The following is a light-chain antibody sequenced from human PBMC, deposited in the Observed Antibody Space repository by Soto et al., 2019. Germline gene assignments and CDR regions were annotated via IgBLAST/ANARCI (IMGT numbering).Light chain of an antibody. CDR3: QQCDSTPIP. Sequence: DIQMTQSPSSLSASVGDRVTITCRAGQSITSYLNWYQQKPGKAPKLLIYGASTLQSGVPSRFSGSGSATDFTLTISSQQPEEFANYYCQQCDSTPIPFGQGPRLQIK. CDR2: GAS. V-gene: IGKV1-39*01. CDR1: QSITSY. J-gene: IGKJ5*01.